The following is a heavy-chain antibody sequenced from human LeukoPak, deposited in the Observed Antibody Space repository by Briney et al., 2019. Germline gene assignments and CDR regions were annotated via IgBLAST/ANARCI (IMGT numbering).Heavy chain of an antibody. CDR2: IYYSGST. Sequence: KASETLSLTCTVSGGSISSGGYYWSWIRQHPGKGLEWIGYIYYSGSTYYNPSLKSRVTISVDTPKNQFSLKLSSVTAADTAVYYCARHSMWLISYFDYWGQGTLVTVSS. V-gene: IGHV4-31*03. D-gene: IGHD3-22*01. CDR3: ARHSMWLISYFDY. CDR1: GGSISSGGYY. J-gene: IGHJ4*02.